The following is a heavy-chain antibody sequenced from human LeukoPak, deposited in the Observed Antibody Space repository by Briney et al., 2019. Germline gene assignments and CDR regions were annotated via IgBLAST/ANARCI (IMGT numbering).Heavy chain of an antibody. V-gene: IGHV4-30-4*08. CDR1: GGSISSSSYY. CDR3: ARAAPYYYDSSGYYPYYFDY. J-gene: IGHJ4*02. CDR2: IYYSGST. Sequence: SETLSLTCTVSGGSISSSSYYWGWIRQPPGKGLEWIGYIYYSGSTYYNPSLKSRVTISVDTSKNQFSLKLSSVTAADTAVYYCARAAPYYYDSSGYYPYYFDYWGQGTLVTVSS. D-gene: IGHD3-22*01.